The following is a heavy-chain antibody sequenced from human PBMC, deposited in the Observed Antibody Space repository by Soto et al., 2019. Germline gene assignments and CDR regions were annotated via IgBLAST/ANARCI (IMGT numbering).Heavy chain of an antibody. D-gene: IGHD3-22*01. V-gene: IGHV3-30*18. CDR3: AKEQGIVVVITTSFAY. CDR2: ISYDGSNK. CDR1: GFTFSSYG. J-gene: IGHJ4*02. Sequence: GGSLRLSCAASGFTFSSYGMHWVRQAPGKGLEWVAVISYDGSNKYYADSVKGRFTISRDNSKNTLYLQMNSLRAEDTAVYYCAKEQGIVVVITTSFAYWGKGTLVPVYS.